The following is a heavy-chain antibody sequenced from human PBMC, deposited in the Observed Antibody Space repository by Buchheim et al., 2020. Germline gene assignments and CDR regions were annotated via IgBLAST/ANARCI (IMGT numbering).Heavy chain of an antibody. Sequence: QVQLVESGGGVVQPGRSLRLSCAAPGFTFSKYAMHWVRQAPGKGLEWVAGISFDGTNIYYEDSVKGRFTISRDNSTNFLYLQMSSLRTEDTAVYYCTKEAKMYSFGSFFDYWGQGT. CDR3: TKEAKMYSFGSFFDY. CDR2: ISFDGTNI. D-gene: IGHD5-18*01. V-gene: IGHV3-30*18. J-gene: IGHJ4*02. CDR1: GFTFSKYA.